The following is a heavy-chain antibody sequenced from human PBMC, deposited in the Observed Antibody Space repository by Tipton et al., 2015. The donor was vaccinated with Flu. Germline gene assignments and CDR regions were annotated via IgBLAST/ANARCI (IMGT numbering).Heavy chain of an antibody. CDR3: AKDFKTGTYYGEYYYYGMDV. J-gene: IGHJ6*02. CDR1: GSTFSAYG. V-gene: IGHV3-30*02. CDR2: IRYDGRDK. Sequence: SLRLSCAASGSTFSAYGMHWVRQAPGKGLDWVAFIRYDGRDKYYADSVKGRFIISRDNSRNTLYLQMNSMRVEDTAVYYCAKDFKTGTYYGEYYYYGMDVWGPGTTVTVSS. D-gene: IGHD2-21*01.